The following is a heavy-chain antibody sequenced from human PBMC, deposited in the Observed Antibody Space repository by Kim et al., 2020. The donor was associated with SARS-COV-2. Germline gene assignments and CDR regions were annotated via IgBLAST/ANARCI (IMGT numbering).Heavy chain of an antibody. D-gene: IGHD5-18*01. CDR3: ARQGQQLDTSIDY. V-gene: IGHV4-39*01. CDR2: IYSGGNT. CDR1: GGSIGSSNSY. Sequence: SETLSLTCTVSGGSIGSSNSYWDCIRQPPGKGLEWIGTIYSGGNTYYNPSLKSRVTISVDTSRNQMSLKLGSLTAADTALYFCARQGQQLDTSIDYWGQG. J-gene: IGHJ4*02.